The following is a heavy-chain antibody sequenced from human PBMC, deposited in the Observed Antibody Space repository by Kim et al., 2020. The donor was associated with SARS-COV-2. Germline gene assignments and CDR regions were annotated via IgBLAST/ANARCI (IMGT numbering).Heavy chain of an antibody. Sequence: SETLSLTCTVSGGSISSYYWSWIRQPPGKGLEWIGYIYYSGSTNYNPSLKSRVTISVDTSKNQFSLKLSSVTAADTAVYYCARFDGSGSNYYYYGMDVWGQGTTVTVSS. D-gene: IGHD3-10*01. V-gene: IGHV4-59*13. CDR2: IYYSGST. CDR1: GGSISSYY. J-gene: IGHJ6*02. CDR3: ARFDGSGSNYYYYGMDV.